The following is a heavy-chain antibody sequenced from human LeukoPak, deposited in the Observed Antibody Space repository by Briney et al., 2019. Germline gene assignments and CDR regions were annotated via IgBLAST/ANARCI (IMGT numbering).Heavy chain of an antibody. D-gene: IGHD3-9*01. CDR3: ARDYQGGSRLRYFDWLKLTHSSQPDY. Sequence: GASVKVSCKASGYTFTSYYMHWVRQAPGQGLEWMGIINPSGGSTSYAQKFQGRVTMTRDTSTSTVYMELSSLRSEDTAVYYCARDYQGGSRLRYFDWLKLTHSSQPDYWGQGTLVTVSS. V-gene: IGHV1-46*01. CDR2: INPSGGST. CDR1: GYTFTSYY. J-gene: IGHJ4*02.